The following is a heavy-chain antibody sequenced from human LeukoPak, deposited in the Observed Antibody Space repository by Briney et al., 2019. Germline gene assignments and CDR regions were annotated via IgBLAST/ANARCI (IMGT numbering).Heavy chain of an antibody. CDR1: GFTFSSYS. D-gene: IGHD6-13*01. V-gene: IGHV3-21*01. CDR3: AKYPGIAAAGTTSDFDY. CDR2: ISSSSSYI. Sequence: GGSLRLSCAASGFTFSSYSMNWVRQAPGKGLEWVSSISSSSSYIHYADSVKGRFTISRDNAKNSLYLQMNSLRAEDTAVYYCAKYPGIAAAGTTSDFDYWGQGTLVTVSS. J-gene: IGHJ4*02.